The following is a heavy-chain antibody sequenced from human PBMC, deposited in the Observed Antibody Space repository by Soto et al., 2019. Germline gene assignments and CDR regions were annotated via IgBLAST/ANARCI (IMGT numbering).Heavy chain of an antibody. CDR1: GGSISSYY. Sequence: QVQLQESGPGLVKPSETLSLTCTVSGGSISSYYWSWIRQPPGKGLEWIGYIYYSGSTNYNPSLKSRVTISVDTSKNQISLKLSSVTAADTALYYCARVWGGAFDIWGQGTMVTVSS. D-gene: IGHD3-10*01. CDR3: ARVWGGAFDI. CDR2: IYYSGST. V-gene: IGHV4-59*01. J-gene: IGHJ3*02.